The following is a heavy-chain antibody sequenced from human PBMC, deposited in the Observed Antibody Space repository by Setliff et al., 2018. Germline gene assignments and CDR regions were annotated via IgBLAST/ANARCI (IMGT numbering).Heavy chain of an antibody. V-gene: IGHV1-18*01. CDR2: ISGYNGFI. CDR3: TRAAREVVVPPSQKRNDY. CDR1: GYSFTNYG. Sequence: ASVKVSCKTSGYSFTNYGINWVRQAPGQGLEWMGWISGYNGFIIYAQKFQGRVTMTTDTSTNTAYMELRSLRSDDTAMYYCTRAAREVVVPPSQKRNDYWGQGTLVTVSS. J-gene: IGHJ4*02. D-gene: IGHD2-2*01.